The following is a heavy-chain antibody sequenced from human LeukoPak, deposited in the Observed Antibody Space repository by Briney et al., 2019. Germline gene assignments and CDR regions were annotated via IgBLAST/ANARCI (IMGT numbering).Heavy chain of an antibody. CDR1: GFTFSTYW. Sequence: GGSLRLSCAASGFTFSTYWMSWVRQATGKGLEWVANIKQDGSEKYYVDSVKGRFTISRDSAKNSLYLQMNSLRAEDTAVYYCARVRTTVTYYFDYWGQGTLVTVSS. D-gene: IGHD4-17*01. J-gene: IGHJ4*02. CDR3: ARVRTTVTYYFDY. CDR2: IKQDGSEK. V-gene: IGHV3-7*01.